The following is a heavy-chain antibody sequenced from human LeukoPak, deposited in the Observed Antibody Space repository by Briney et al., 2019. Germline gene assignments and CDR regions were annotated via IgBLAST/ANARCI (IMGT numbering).Heavy chain of an antibody. J-gene: IGHJ4*01. CDR3: AKYGNWGSAGDY. CDR2: ISGSGGST. CDR1: GFTFSSYA. V-gene: IGHV3-23*01. D-gene: IGHD7-27*01. Sequence: GGSLRLSCAASGFTFSSYAMSWVRQAPGKGLEWVSAISGSGGSTYYADSVKGRFSISRDNSKNTLYLQMNSLRAEDTAVYYCAKYGNWGSAGDYWGQGTLVTVSS.